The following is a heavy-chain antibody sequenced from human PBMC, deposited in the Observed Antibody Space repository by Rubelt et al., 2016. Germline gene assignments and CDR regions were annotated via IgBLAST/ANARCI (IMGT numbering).Heavy chain of an antibody. D-gene: IGHD4-23*01. CDR2: IYPGDSDT. J-gene: IGHJ5*02. V-gene: IGHV5-51*01. Sequence: EVQLVQSGAEVKKPGESLKISCKGSGYSFTSYWIGWVRQMPGKGLEWMGIIYPGDSDTRYSRSLHGLSTIPAEQSSRTVYMQWSSRTASDTAMYYWVTRQDATAGTYWFDPWGQGTLVTVSS. CDR1: GYSFTSYW. CDR3: VTRQDATAGTYWFDP.